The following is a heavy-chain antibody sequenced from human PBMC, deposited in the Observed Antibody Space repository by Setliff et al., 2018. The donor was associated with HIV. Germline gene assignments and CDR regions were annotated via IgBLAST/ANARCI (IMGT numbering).Heavy chain of an antibody. CDR1: GFTFSDYY. V-gene: IGHV3-11*01. CDR3: ARGGSYSHGAFDI. CDR2: ISRSGSTI. D-gene: IGHD1-26*01. Sequence: PGGSLRLSCAASGFTFSDYYMSWIRQAPGKGLEWLSYISRSGSTIYYANSVKGRFTISRDNAKNSLYLQMNSLRAEDTAVYYCARGGSYSHGAFDIWGQGTMVTVSS. J-gene: IGHJ3*02.